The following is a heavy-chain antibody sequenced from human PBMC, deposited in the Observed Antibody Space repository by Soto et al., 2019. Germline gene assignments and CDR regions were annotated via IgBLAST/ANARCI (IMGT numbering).Heavy chain of an antibody. CDR3: ARLVKYQLLSLRDWFDP. D-gene: IGHD2-2*01. CDR1: GGSFSGYY. J-gene: IGHJ5*02. Sequence: SETLSLTCAVYGGSFSGYYWSWIRQPPGKGLEWIGEINHSGSTNYNPSLKSRVTISVDTSKNQFSLKLSSVTAADTAVYYCARLVKYQLLSLRDWFDPWGQGTLVTVSS. CDR2: INHSGST. V-gene: IGHV4-34*01.